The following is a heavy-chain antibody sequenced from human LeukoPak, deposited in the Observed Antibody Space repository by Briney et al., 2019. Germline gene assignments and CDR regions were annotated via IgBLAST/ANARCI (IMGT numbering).Heavy chain of an antibody. Sequence: GGSLRLSCGASGLTFSTYSMNWVRQAPGKGLEWVSYISSDSGARYYADSVKGRFTISRDNAKNSLYLQMNSLRAEDTAVYYCARDRVQGSGYDRGSFDPWGQGTLVTVSS. CDR3: ARDRVQGSGYDRGSFDP. J-gene: IGHJ5*02. D-gene: IGHD5-12*01. CDR1: GLTFSTYS. CDR2: ISSDSGAR. V-gene: IGHV3-48*01.